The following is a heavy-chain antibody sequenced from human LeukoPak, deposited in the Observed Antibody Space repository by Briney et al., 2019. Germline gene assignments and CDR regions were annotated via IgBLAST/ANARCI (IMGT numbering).Heavy chain of an antibody. J-gene: IGHJ5*02. CDR2: FYYSGST. V-gene: IGHV4-61*01. D-gene: IGHD2-2*01. CDR1: GGSVSSGTYY. Sequence: SETLSLTCTVSGGSVSSGTYYWSWIRQPPGEGLEWIGYFYYSGSTYYNPSLKSRVTISVDTSKNQFSLKLSSVTAADTAVYYCARAGVVPAARYWFDPWGQGTLVTVPS. CDR3: ARAGVVPAARYWFDP.